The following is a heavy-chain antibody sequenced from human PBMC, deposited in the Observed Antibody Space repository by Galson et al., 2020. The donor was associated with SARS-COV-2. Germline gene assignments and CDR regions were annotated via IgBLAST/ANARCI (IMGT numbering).Heavy chain of an antibody. Sequence: SETLSLTCAVYGGSFSGYYWSWIRQPPGKGLEWIGEINHSGSTNYNPSLKSRVTISVDTSKNQFSLKLSSVTAADTAVYYCARGRVAAADYWGQGTLVTVSS. CDR2: INHSGST. D-gene: IGHD6-13*01. J-gene: IGHJ4*02. V-gene: IGHV4-34*01. CDR3: ARGRVAAADY. CDR1: GGSFSGYY.